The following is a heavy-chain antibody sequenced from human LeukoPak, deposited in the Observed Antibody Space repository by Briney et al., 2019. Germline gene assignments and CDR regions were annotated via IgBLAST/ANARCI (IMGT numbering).Heavy chain of an antibody. J-gene: IGHJ4*02. V-gene: IGHV4-34*01. CDR3: ARAVIYSYGFSSPPYYFDY. CDR1: GGSFSGYY. Sequence: PSETLSLTCAVYGGSFSGYYWSGLRQPPGKGLEWVGEINHSGSTNYNPSLKSRGTISVDRSKNQFYLKLSSVTAADRAVYYCARAVIYSYGFSSPPYYFDYWGQGTLVTVSS. D-gene: IGHD5-18*01. CDR2: INHSGST.